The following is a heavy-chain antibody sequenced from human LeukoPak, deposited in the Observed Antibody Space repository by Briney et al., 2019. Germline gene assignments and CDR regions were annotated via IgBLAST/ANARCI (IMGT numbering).Heavy chain of an antibody. CDR2: INHSGST. J-gene: IGHJ4*02. V-gene: IGHV4-34*01. D-gene: IGHD4-17*01. CDR1: GGSFSGYY. CDR3: ARGGYGALRGADY. Sequence: SETLSLTCAVYGGSFSGYYWSWIRQPQGQGLEWIGEINHSGSTNYNPSLKSRVTISVDTSKNQFSLKLSSVTAADTAVYYCARGGYGALRGADYWGQGTLVTVSS.